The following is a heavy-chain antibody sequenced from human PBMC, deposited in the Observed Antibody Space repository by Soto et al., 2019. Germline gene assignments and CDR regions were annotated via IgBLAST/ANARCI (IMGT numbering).Heavy chain of an antibody. CDR2: ISYDGSNK. D-gene: IGHD6-13*01. V-gene: IGHV3-30-3*01. CDR3: ARDRIYSSSWHDY. J-gene: IGHJ4*02. Sequence: QVQLVESGGGVVQPGRSLRLSCAASGFTFSSYAMHWVRQAPGKGLEWVAVISYDGSNKYYADSVKGRFTISRDNSKNTLYRQMNSLRAEDTAVYYCARDRIYSSSWHDYWGQGTLVTVSS. CDR1: GFTFSSYA.